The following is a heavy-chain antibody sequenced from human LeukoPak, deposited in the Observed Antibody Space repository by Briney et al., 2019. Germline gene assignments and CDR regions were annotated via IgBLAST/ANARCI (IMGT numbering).Heavy chain of an antibody. CDR1: GASISSGSYY. Sequence: PSETLSLTCTVSGASISSGSYYWGWVRQSPGKGLEWIGSIDYSGSTNYNPSLKSRVTISVDKSKNQFSLKLSSVTAADTAVYYCARVPYSSSWPGFDPWGQGTLVTVSS. D-gene: IGHD6-13*01. CDR2: IDYSGST. CDR3: ARVPYSSSWPGFDP. V-gene: IGHV4-39*07. J-gene: IGHJ5*02.